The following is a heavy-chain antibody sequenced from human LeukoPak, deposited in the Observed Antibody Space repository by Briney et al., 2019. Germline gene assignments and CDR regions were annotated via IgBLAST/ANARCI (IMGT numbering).Heavy chain of an antibody. J-gene: IGHJ5*02. V-gene: IGHV3-23*01. CDR3: ARDPVGATNWFDP. CDR1: GFTFSSYA. Sequence: PGGSLRLSCAASGFTFSSYAMSWVRQAPGKGLEWVSGISGRDSTTYYADSVKGRFTISRENSKNTLYLQMNSLRAEDTAVYYCARDPVGATNWFDPWGQGTLVTVSS. CDR2: ISGRDSTT. D-gene: IGHD1-26*01.